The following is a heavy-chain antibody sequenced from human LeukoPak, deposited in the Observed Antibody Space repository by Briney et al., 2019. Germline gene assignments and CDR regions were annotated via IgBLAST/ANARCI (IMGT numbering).Heavy chain of an antibody. CDR3: ARGPTLYDYVWGSYRQNTYFDY. V-gene: IGHV5-51*01. D-gene: IGHD3-16*02. Sequence: GESLKISYKGSGYSFTSYWIGWVRQMPGKGLEWMGIIYPGDSDTRYSPSFQGQVTISADKSISTAYLQWSSLKASDTAMYYCARGPTLYDYVWGSYRQNTYFDYWGQGTLVTVSS. CDR2: IYPGDSDT. CDR1: GYSFTSYW. J-gene: IGHJ4*02.